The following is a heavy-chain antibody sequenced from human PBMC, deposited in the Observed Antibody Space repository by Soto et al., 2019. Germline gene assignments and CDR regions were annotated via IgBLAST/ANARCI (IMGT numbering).Heavy chain of an antibody. CDR3: ARGRYGDY. CDR1: GYAFTTYG. D-gene: IGHD1-1*01. J-gene: IGHJ4*02. V-gene: IGHV1-18*01. CDR2: ISAHNGNT. Sequence: QVHLVQSGAEVKKPGASVKVSCKGSGYAFTTYGITWVRQAPRQGLVWMGWISAHNGNTNYAQKLQGRVTVTRCTFTSQDYVGVRRLRSDDSAGYYCARGRYGDYWGQGALVTVSS.